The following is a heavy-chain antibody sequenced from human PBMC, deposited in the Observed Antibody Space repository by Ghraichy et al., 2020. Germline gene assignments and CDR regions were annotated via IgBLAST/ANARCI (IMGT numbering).Heavy chain of an antibody. J-gene: IGHJ5*02. D-gene: IGHD6-13*01. CDR3: ARRYFSKVGWFDP. V-gene: IGHV4-59*01. CDR1: GGSISSYY. Sequence: GSLRLSCTVSGGSISSYYWSWIRQPPGKGLEWIGYIYYSGSTNYNPSLKSRVTISVDTSKNQFSLKLSSVTAADTAVYYCARRYFSKVGWFDPWGQGTLVTVSS. CDR2: IYYSGST.